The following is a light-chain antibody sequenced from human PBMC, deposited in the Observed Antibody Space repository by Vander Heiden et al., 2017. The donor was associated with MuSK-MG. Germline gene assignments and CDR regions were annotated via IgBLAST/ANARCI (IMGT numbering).Light chain of an antibody. Sequence: DIQMTQSPSSLSASVGDRVTITSRASQSISNYLNWYQQKPGKTPKVLIYAASSLQSGVPSRFSGSGSGTDLTLTISSLQPEDFATYYCQQSYSTPPAFGQGTKVEIK. V-gene: IGKV1-39*01. CDR3: QQSYSTPPA. CDR1: QSISNY. CDR2: AAS. J-gene: IGKJ1*01.